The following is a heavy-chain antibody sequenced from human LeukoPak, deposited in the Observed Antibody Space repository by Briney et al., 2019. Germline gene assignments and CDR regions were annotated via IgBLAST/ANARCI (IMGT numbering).Heavy chain of an antibody. CDR3: AREVIEAGDSDAFDI. J-gene: IGHJ3*02. CDR2: IFHSGGA. CDR1: GGSIRRDNFF. Sequence: SQTLSLTCTVSGGSIRRDNFFWSWIRQSPGKGLEWLGYIFHSGGAYYNPSLKSRVIMSVDTSKNMFSLNLSSVTAADTAMYYCAREVIEAGDSDAFDIWGQGTMVTVSS. V-gene: IGHV4-30-4*08. D-gene: IGHD6-13*01.